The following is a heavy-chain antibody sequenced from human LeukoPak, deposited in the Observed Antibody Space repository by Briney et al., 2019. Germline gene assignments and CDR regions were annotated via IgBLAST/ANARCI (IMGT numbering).Heavy chain of an antibody. CDR1: EFTFSSYS. CDR3: ARGLGGYSYGY. D-gene: IGHD5-18*01. J-gene: IGHJ4*02. Sequence: GGSLRLSCAASEFTFSSYSMNWVRQAPGKGLEWVSSISSSSSYIYYADSVKGRFTISRDNAKNSLYLQMNSLRADDTAVYYCARGLGGYSYGYWGQGTLVTVSS. V-gene: IGHV3-21*01. CDR2: ISSSSSYI.